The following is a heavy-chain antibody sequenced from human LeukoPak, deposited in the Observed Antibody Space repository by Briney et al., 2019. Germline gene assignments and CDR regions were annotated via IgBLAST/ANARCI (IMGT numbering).Heavy chain of an antibody. CDR2: ISYDGSNK. Sequence: GGSLRLSCAASGFTFSNYAMHWVRQAPGKGLEWVAVISYDGSNKYYADSVRGRFTISRVNSKNTLSLQMNSLRAEDTAVYYCARGAYYYYMDVWGKGTTVTVSS. J-gene: IGHJ6*03. CDR3: ARGAYYYYMDV. CDR1: GFTFSNYA. V-gene: IGHV3-30*04.